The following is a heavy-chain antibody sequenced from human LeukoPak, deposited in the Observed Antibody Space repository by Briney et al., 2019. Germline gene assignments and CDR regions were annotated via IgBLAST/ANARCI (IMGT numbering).Heavy chain of an antibody. D-gene: IGHD7-27*01. CDR1: GFTFSDYG. CDR3: AKHELTGDALDL. J-gene: IGHJ3*01. Sequence: GGSLRLSCAASGFTFSDYGMHWVRQAPGKGLEWVSSTGGGGNAYYADSVKGRFTISRDNSKNTLYLQLNGLRAEDTALYYCAKHELTGDALDLWGQGTMVTVSS. CDR2: TGGGGNA. V-gene: IGHV3-23*01.